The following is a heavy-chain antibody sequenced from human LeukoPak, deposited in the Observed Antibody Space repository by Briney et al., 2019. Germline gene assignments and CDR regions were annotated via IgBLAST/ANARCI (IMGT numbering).Heavy chain of an antibody. Sequence: GGSLRLSCAASGFTFSSYSMNWVRQAPGKGLEWVSSISSSSSYIYYADSVKGRFTISRDNAKNSLYLQMNSLRAEDTALYYYTRDPSNSGSYSRLDYWGQGTLVTVSS. CDR2: ISSSSSYI. V-gene: IGHV3-21*01. D-gene: IGHD1-26*01. CDR1: GFTFSSYS. CDR3: TRDPSNSGSYSRLDY. J-gene: IGHJ4*02.